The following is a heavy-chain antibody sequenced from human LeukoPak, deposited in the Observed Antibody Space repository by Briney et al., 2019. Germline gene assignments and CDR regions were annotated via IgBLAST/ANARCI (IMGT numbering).Heavy chain of an antibody. D-gene: IGHD3-10*01. CDR2: TIPILGIA. V-gene: IGHV1-69*04. J-gene: IGHJ4*02. CDR3: ARRKRYYYGSGSSGDSDY. CDR1: GGTFSSYA. Sequence: SVKVSCKASGGTFSSYAISWVRQAPGQGLEWMGRTIPILGIANYAQKFQGRVTITADKSTSTAYMELSGLRSEDTAVYYCARRKRYYYGSGSSGDSDYWGQGTLVTVSS.